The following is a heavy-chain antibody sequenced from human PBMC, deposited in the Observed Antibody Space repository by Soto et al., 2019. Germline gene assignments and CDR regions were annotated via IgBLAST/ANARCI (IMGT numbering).Heavy chain of an antibody. J-gene: IGHJ5*02. D-gene: IGHD3-22*01. V-gene: IGHV4-39*01. Sequence: SETLCLTCSVSGDSLSPSRFYWACLRQAPGEGLEWIGSIYHTGNAYYNPSLKSRVTIFVDTSKNQFSLKLTSVTAADTALYYCARDYFDSSDYTTNWFDPWGQGTLVTV. CDR2: IYHTGNA. CDR3: ARDYFDSSDYTTNWFDP. CDR1: GDSLSPSRFY.